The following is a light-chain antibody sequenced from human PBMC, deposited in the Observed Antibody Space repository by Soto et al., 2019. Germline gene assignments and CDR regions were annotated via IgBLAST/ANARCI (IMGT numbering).Light chain of an antibody. CDR2: HAY. Sequence: DIHMSLSPSTLSASVGDRVTLTCRSSQSISSWLAWYQQKPGKAPKLLIYHAYSLESGVPSRFSGSESGTEFTLTIISLQPDDFATYYCQQYNSHPRTFGQGTKVDVK. CDR3: QQYNSHPRT. V-gene: IGKV1-5*01. J-gene: IGKJ1*01. CDR1: QSISSW.